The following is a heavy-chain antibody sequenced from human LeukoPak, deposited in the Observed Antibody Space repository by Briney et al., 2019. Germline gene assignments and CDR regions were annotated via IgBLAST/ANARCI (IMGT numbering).Heavy chain of an antibody. D-gene: IGHD2-15*01. CDR2: ISSSSSYI. J-gene: IGHJ4*02. CDR3: ARVGGGYSGFDY. V-gene: IGHV3-21*01. Sequence: PGGSLRLSCAASGFTFSSYSMNWVRQAPGKGLEWVSSISSSSSYIYYADSVKGRFTISRDNAKNSLYLQMNSLRAEDTAVYYCARVGGGYSGFDYWGQGTLVTVSS. CDR1: GFTFSSYS.